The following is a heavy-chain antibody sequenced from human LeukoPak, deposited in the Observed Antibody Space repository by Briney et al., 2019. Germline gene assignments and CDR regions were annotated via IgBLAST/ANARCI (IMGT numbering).Heavy chain of an antibody. CDR1: GFTFSSYW. Sequence: GGSLGLSCAASGFTFSSYWVTWVRQAPGKELEWVANIKQDGSEKYFVDSVKGRFTISRDNAKNSVYLQMNSLRAEDSAVYYCVRDTGGSGSYPDYWGQGTLVTVSS. D-gene: IGHD1-26*01. CDR2: IKQDGSEK. J-gene: IGHJ4*02. CDR3: VRDTGGSGSYPDY. V-gene: IGHV3-7*01.